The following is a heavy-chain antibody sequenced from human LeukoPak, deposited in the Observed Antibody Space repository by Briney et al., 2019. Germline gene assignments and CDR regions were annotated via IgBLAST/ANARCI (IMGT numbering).Heavy chain of an antibody. CDR1: GYTLTELS. Sequence: ASVKVSCNVSGYTLTELSMHWVRQAPGKGLEWMGGFDPEDGETIYAQKFQGRVTMTEDTSTDTAYMELSSLRSEDTAVYYCATFPYIYCSSTSCYKGLDYWGQGTLVTVSS. J-gene: IGHJ4*02. D-gene: IGHD2-2*02. CDR2: FDPEDGET. V-gene: IGHV1-24*01. CDR3: ATFPYIYCSSTSCYKGLDY.